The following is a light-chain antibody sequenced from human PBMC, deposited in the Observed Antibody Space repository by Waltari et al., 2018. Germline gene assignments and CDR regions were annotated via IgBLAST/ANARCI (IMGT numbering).Light chain of an antibody. CDR1: QGISSF. V-gene: IGKV1-9*01. Sequence: SPSFMSASVGDRVTITCRASQGISSFLAWYQQKPGKAPKLLIYAASTLQSGVPSRFSGSGSGTEFTLTISSLQPEDFATYYCQQLNSYPRTFGQGTKVEIK. J-gene: IGKJ1*01. CDR2: AAS. CDR3: QQLNSYPRT.